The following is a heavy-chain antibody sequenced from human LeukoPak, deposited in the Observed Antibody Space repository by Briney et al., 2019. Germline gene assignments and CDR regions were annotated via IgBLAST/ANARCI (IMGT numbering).Heavy chain of an antibody. Sequence: ASVKVSCKASGGTFSSYAISWVRQAPGQGLEWMGGIIPIFGTANYAQKFQGRVTITADKSTSTAYMELSSLRSEDTAVYYCARISDSRVDTAMVTHDYWGQGTLDTVSS. V-gene: IGHV1-69*06. CDR3: ARISDSRVDTAMVTHDY. CDR2: IIPIFGTA. J-gene: IGHJ4*02. D-gene: IGHD5-18*01. CDR1: GGTFSSYA.